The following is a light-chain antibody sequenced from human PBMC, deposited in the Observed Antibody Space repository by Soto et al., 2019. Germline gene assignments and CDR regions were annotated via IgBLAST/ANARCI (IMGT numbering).Light chain of an antibody. Sequence: EIVLTQSPATLSLSPGERATLSCRASQSVSRNLAWYQQKPGQAPRLLIYDASNRATGIPARFSGSGSGTDFTLTISSLEPEDFAVYSCQQRSNWPITFGQGTRLEIK. J-gene: IGKJ5*01. V-gene: IGKV3-11*01. CDR2: DAS. CDR3: QQRSNWPIT. CDR1: QSVSRN.